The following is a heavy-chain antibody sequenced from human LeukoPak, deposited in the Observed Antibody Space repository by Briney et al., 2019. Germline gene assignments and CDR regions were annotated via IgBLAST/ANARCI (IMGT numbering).Heavy chain of an antibody. CDR3: ARVYYSNSYDYWYFDL. D-gene: IGHD6-13*01. CDR1: GGSISRRSYY. J-gene: IGHJ2*01. Sequence: SETLSLTCTVSGGSISRRSYYWGRIRQPPGKGLEWIASIYSSGSTYYNPSLKSRVTISVDTSKNQFSLKLSSVTAADTAVYYCARVYYSNSYDYWYFDLWGRGTLVTVSS. V-gene: IGHV4-39*07. CDR2: IYSSGST.